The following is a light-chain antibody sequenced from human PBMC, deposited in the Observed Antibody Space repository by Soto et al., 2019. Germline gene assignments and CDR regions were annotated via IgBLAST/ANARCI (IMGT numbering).Light chain of an antibody. V-gene: IGLV2-14*01. CDR3: SSYTSSSTLV. J-gene: IGLJ1*01. CDR2: DVS. CDR1: SSDVGAYNS. Sequence: QSVLTQPASVSGSPGQSITISCTGTSSDVGAYNSVAWYQHNPGKAPKLMIYDVSNRPSGVSSRFSGSKSANTASLPISGLQADDEADYYCSSYTSSSTLVFRTGTKVTVL.